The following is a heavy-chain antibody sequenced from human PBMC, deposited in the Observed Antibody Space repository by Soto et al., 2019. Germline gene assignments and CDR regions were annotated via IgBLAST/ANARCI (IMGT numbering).Heavy chain of an antibody. V-gene: IGHV3-23*01. D-gene: IGHD2-15*01. Sequence: EVQLLESGGGLVQPGGSLRLSCAASGFTFSSYAMSWVRQAPGKGLEWVSAISGSGGSTYYADSVKGRFTISRDNSKNNLNLQMNCQSGEDTAVYYCAKDLDILVVVAATGFDYWGQGTLVTVSS. CDR1: GFTFSSYA. CDR2: ISGSGGST. CDR3: AKDLDILVVVAATGFDY. J-gene: IGHJ4*02.